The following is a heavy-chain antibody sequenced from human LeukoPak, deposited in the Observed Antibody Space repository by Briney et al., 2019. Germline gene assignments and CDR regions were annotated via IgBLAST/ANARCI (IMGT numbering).Heavy chain of an antibody. V-gene: IGHV3-64*02. D-gene: IGHD6-19*01. J-gene: IGHJ4*02. CDR1: GFTFSNAA. Sequence: GGSLRLSCAASGFTFSNAAMYWVRQAPGKGLEFVSVISTNGDRTYYADSVKGRFTISRDNSKNTLYPQMGSLRADDMAVYYCARGVAISSSGWYDTFDYWGQGALVTIS. CDR2: ISTNGDRT. CDR3: ARGVAISSSGWYDTFDY.